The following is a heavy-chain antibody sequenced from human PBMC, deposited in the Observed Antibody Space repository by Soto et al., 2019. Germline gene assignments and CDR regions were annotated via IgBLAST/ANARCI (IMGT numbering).Heavy chain of an antibody. CDR3: ARLSVAWLPFDY. D-gene: IGHD3-3*01. CDR2: LYYSGST. CDR1: GGSISSGGYY. V-gene: IGHV4-31*03. J-gene: IGHJ4*02. Sequence: PSETLSLTSTVSGGSISSGGYYWSWIRQHPGKGLEWIGYLYYSGSTYYNPSLKSRVTISVDTSKNQFSLKLSSVTAADTAGYYCARLSVAWLPFDYWGQGTLVTVSS.